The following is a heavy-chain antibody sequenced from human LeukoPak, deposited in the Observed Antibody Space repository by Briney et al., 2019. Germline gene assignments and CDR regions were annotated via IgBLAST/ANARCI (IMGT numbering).Heavy chain of an antibody. Sequence: PGGSLRLSCAASGFTFSNYGMYWVRQAPGKGLEWVAFIRYDGSNKYHADSVKGRFTISRDSSKNTLHLLMNSLRPEGTAVYYCARGLNSMIDYWGQGTLVTVSS. CDR1: GFTFSNYG. D-gene: IGHD2/OR15-2a*01. CDR2: IRYDGSNK. J-gene: IGHJ4*02. CDR3: ARGLNSMIDY. V-gene: IGHV3-30*02.